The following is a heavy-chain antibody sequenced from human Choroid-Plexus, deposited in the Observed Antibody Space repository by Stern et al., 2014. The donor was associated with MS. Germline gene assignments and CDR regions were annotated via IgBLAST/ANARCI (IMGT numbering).Heavy chain of an antibody. CDR3: ARGPPDYYDSSGYYTY. Sequence: QVQLQESGPGLVKPSQTLSLTCTVSGGSISSGGYYWSCIRQHPGKGLEWIGYIYYSGSTYYNPSLKSRVSISVDTSKNQFSLKLSSVTAADTAVYYCARGPPDYYDSSGYYTYWGQGTLVTVSS. V-gene: IGHV4-31*03. CDR1: GGSISSGGYY. CDR2: IYYSGST. J-gene: IGHJ4*02. D-gene: IGHD3-22*01.